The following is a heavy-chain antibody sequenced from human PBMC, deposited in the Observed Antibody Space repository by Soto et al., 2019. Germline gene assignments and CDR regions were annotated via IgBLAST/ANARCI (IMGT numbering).Heavy chain of an antibody. V-gene: IGHV1-18*01. CDR2: ISAYNGNT. Sequence: ASVKVSCKASGYTFTSYGISQVRQAPGQGLEWMGWISAYNGNTNYAQKLQGRVTMTTDTSTSTAYMELRSLRSDDTAVYYCARDYTHIARPRALGYWGQGTLVTVSS. J-gene: IGHJ4*02. CDR1: GYTFTSYG. CDR3: ARDYTHIARPRALGY. D-gene: IGHD2-21*01.